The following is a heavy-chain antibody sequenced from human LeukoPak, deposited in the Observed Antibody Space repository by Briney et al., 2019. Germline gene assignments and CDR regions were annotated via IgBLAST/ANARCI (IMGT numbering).Heavy chain of an antibody. D-gene: IGHD2-15*01. J-gene: IGHJ6*04. CDR3: ARERSGVLFGMDV. CDR1: GYTFNGYY. V-gene: IGHV1-2*02. Sequence: EASVKVSCKASGYTFNGYYIHWVRQAPGQGLEWMGWINPNSGGTNYAQKFQGRVTMTRDTSISTAYMELSSLRSEDTAVCYCARERSGVLFGMDVWGKGTTVTISS. CDR2: INPNSGGT.